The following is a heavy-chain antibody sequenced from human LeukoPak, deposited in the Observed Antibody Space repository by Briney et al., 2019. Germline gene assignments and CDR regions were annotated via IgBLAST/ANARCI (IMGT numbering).Heavy chain of an antibody. V-gene: IGHV4-39*07. D-gene: IGHD3-22*01. CDR3: ARNDLDSSGYYLVDY. CDR1: GGSISSSSYY. CDR2: IYYSGST. J-gene: IGHJ4*02. Sequence: SETLSLTCTVSGGSISSSSYYWGWIRQPPGKGLEWIGSIYYSGSTYYNPSLKGRVTISVDTSKNQFSLKLSSVTAADTAVYYCARNDLDSSGYYLVDYWGQGTLVTVSS.